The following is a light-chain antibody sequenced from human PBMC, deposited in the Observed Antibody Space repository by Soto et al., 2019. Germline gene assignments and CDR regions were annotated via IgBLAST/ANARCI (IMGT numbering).Light chain of an antibody. CDR2: KAS. CDR1: QSISSK. V-gene: IGKV1-5*03. CDR3: QQYNTYQGT. Sequence: DIQMTQSPSTLSASVGDRVTITCRASQSISSKLAWYQQKVGKAPKLLIYKASFLESGVPSRFSGSGSGTEFTLTISSLQPDDFATYYCQQYNTYQGTFGQGTKVEIK. J-gene: IGKJ1*01.